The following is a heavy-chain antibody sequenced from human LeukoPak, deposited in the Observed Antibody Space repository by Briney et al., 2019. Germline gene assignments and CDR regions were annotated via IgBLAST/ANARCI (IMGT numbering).Heavy chain of an antibody. Sequence: PGGSLRLSCAASGFTFSSYAMSWVRQAPGKGLEWVSAISGSGGSTYYADSVKGRFTISRDNSKNTLYLQMNSLRAEDTAVYYCAKGGGGSKGPAAAGTARPYYFDYWGQGTLVTVSS. CDR3: AKGGGGSKGPAAAGTARPYYFDY. CDR2: ISGSGGST. J-gene: IGHJ4*02. CDR1: GFTFSSYA. V-gene: IGHV3-23*01. D-gene: IGHD6-13*01.